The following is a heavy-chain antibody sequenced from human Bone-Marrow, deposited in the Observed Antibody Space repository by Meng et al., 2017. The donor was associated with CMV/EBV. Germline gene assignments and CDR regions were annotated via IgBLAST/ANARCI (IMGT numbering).Heavy chain of an antibody. J-gene: IGHJ6*02. Sequence: SEILSLTCTVPGGSISSYYWSWIRQPPGKGLEWIRYSYYSGSTNYNPSLQSRVTISLDTSKNQYSLKVTSVTAADTALYYCARYRSLKFPTNRGRGMDVWGQGTTVTVSS. CDR3: ARYRSLKFPTNRGRGMDV. V-gene: IGHV4-59*12. CDR1: GGSISSYY. D-gene: IGHD6-19*01. CDR2: SYYSGST.